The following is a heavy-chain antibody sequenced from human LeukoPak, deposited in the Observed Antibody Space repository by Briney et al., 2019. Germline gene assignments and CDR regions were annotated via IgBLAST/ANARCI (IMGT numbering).Heavy chain of an antibody. J-gene: IGHJ4*02. CDR3: AKDLNPVSGSYLRDLERRNHFDY. CDR1: GFTFSSYA. D-gene: IGHD1-26*01. Sequence: GGSLRLSCAASGFTFSSYAMSWVRQAPGKGLEWVSAISGSGGSTYYADSVKGRFTISRDNSKNTLYLQMNSLRAGDTAVYYCAKDLNPVSGSYLRDLERRNHFDYWGQGTLVTVSS. CDR2: ISGSGGST. V-gene: IGHV3-23*01.